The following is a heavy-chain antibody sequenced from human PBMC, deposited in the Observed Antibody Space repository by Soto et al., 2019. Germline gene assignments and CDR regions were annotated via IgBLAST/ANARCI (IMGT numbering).Heavy chain of an antibody. CDR1: GFTFSSYA. V-gene: IGHV3-23*01. Sequence: GGSLRLSCAASGFTFSSYAMSWVRQAPGKGLEWVSAISGNGADTSYADSVRGRFTISRDNSKNTLYLQMNSLRAEDTAVYYCAKGLIAGPYYYGMDVWGQGTTVTVSS. CDR2: ISGNGADT. CDR3: AKGLIAGPYYYGMDV. J-gene: IGHJ6*02. D-gene: IGHD6-13*01.